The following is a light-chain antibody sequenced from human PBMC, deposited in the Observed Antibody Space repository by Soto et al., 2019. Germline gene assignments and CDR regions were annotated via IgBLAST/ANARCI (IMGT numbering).Light chain of an antibody. Sequence: EIVMTQSPATLSVSPGGRATLSFRASQSISDTLAWYQQKPGQAPRLLIYGASNRATGIPPRFSGSGSGKEFTLTISSLQSEDFAVYYCQQYNNWPPWTVGQGTQVEIK. J-gene: IGKJ1*01. V-gene: IGKV3-15*01. CDR3: QQYNNWPPWT. CDR1: QSISDT. CDR2: GAS.